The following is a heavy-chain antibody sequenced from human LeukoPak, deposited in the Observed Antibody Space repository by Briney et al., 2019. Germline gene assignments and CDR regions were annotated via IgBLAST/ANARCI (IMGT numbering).Heavy chain of an antibody. CDR1: GGSISSYY. CDR3: ARVGSLGYAFDI. Sequence: SETLSLTCTVSGGSISSYYWSGIRQPPGKGLEWIGYIYYSGSTNYNPSLKSRVTISVDTSKNQFSLKLSSVTAADTAVYYCARVGSLGYAFDIWGQGTMVTVSS. D-gene: IGHD3-10*01. V-gene: IGHV4-59*01. J-gene: IGHJ3*02. CDR2: IYYSGST.